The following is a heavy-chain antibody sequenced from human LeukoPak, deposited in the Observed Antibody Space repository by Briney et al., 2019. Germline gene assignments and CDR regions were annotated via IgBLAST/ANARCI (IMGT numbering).Heavy chain of an antibody. D-gene: IGHD2-2*01. J-gene: IGHJ6*04. CDR3: ARVNSAAAAMTTDPSYYYYGMDV. V-gene: IGHV4-34*01. CDR1: GGSFSGYY. CDR2: INHSGST. Sequence: SETLSLTCAVYGGSFSGYYWSWIRQPPGKGLEWIGEINHSGSTNYNPSLKSRVTISVDTSKNQFSLKLSSVTAADTAVDYCARVNSAAAAMTTDPSYYYYGMDVWGKGTTVTVSS.